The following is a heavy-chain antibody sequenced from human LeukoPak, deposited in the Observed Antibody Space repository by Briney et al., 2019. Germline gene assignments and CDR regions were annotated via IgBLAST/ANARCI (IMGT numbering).Heavy chain of an antibody. CDR3: ARSGLIVVVPAATAEGYNWFDP. CDR2: INHSGST. J-gene: IGHJ5*02. Sequence: SETLSLTCAVYGGSFSGYYWSWIRQPPGKGLEWIGEINHSGSTNYSPSLKSRVTISVDTSKNQFSLKLSSVTAADTAVYYCARSGLIVVVPAATAEGYNWFDPWGQGTLVTVSS. V-gene: IGHV4-34*01. D-gene: IGHD2-2*01. CDR1: GGSFSGYY.